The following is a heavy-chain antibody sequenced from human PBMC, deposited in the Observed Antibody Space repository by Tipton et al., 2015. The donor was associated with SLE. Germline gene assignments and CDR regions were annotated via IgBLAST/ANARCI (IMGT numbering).Heavy chain of an antibody. D-gene: IGHD2-15*01. CDR2: IYYSGST. CDR1: GGSISSSSYY. V-gene: IGHV4-39*07. Sequence: TLSLTCTVSGGSISSSSYYWGWIRQPPGKGLEWIGSIYYSGSTYYNPSLKSRVTISVDTSKNQFSLKLSSGTAADTAVYYCARRRLGYCSGGSCYSFFDYSGQGTLVTVSS. CDR3: ARRRLGYCSGGSCYSFFDY. J-gene: IGHJ4*02.